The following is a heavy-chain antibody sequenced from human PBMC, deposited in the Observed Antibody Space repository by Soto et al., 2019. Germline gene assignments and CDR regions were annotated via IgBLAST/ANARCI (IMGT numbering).Heavy chain of an antibody. CDR3: ARDLGNYDRYYFDY. D-gene: IGHD1-7*01. CDR1: GFTLRSYW. CDR2: INSDGIRT. J-gene: IGHJ4*02. V-gene: IGHV3-74*01. Sequence: EVQLVESGGGLVQPGGSLRLSCAASGFTLRSYWRHWVRQVPGKGLMWVSRINSDGIRTHYADSVKGRFTISRDNAKNTLYLQMTSLRAEDTAVYYCARDLGNYDRYYFDYWGQGTLVTVSS.